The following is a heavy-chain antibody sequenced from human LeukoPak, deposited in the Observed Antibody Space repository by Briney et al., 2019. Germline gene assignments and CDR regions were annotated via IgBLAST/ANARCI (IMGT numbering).Heavy chain of an antibody. CDR1: GGSISSSGYY. CDR2: IYYSGST. V-gene: IGHV4-39*01. D-gene: IGHD6-13*01. J-gene: IGHJ4*02. Sequence: SETLSLTCTVSGGSISSSGYYWGWIRQPPGKGLNWIGSIYYSGSTYYNPSPKSRVTISVDTPKNQFSLKLSSVTAADTAVYYCAGGDSSSWYVDYWGQGTLVTVSS. CDR3: AGGDSSSWYVDY.